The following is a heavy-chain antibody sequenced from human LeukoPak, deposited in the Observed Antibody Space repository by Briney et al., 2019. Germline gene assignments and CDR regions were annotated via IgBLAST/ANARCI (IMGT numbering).Heavy chain of an antibody. CDR2: INPSGGST. D-gene: IGHD3-3*01. Sequence: ASVKVSCRASGCTFTSYYMHWVRQAPGQGLEWMGIINPSGGSTSYAQKFQGRVTMTRDMSTSTVYMELSSLRSEDTAVYYCAREPQGGVVTQIHYYYYYYMDVWGKGTTVTVSS. CDR1: GCTFTSYY. J-gene: IGHJ6*03. V-gene: IGHV1-46*01. CDR3: AREPQGGVVTQIHYYYYYYMDV.